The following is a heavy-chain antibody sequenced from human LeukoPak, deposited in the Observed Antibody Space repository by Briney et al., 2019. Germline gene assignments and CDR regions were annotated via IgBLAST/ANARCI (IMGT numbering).Heavy chain of an antibody. CDR1: GFTFRSYA. D-gene: IGHD6-13*01. CDR2: LGGSDSST. V-gene: IGHV3-23*01. Sequence: GGSLRLSCAASGFTFRSYAMSWVRQAPGKGLEWVSTLGGSDSSTYYADSVKGRFIISRDISKNTLYLQMNSLRAEDTAVYYCAKDLRAAAGTYPDYWGQGTLVTVSS. J-gene: IGHJ4*02. CDR3: AKDLRAAAGTYPDY.